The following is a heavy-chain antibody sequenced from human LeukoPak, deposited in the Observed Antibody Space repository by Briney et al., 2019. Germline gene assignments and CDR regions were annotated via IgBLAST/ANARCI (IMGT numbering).Heavy chain of an antibody. CDR1: GFTFDDYA. J-gene: IGHJ4*02. CDR2: ISWNSGSI. Sequence: PGRSLRLSCAASGFTFDDYAMHWVRQAPGKGLEWVSGISWNSGSIGYADSVKGRFTISRDNAKNSLYLQMNSLRAEDTALYYCAKDINYYGSGSYSYWGQGTLVTVSS. D-gene: IGHD3-10*01. V-gene: IGHV3-9*01. CDR3: AKDINYYGSGSYSY.